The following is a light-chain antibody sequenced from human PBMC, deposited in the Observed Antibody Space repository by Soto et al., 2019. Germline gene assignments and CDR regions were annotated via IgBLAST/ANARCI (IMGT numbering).Light chain of an antibody. V-gene: IGKV3-20*01. CDR3: LRYGDSPPAYT. Sequence: EIVLTQSPGTVSLSPGERATLSCRASQSVSSRNLAWYRQKPRQAPSLLIFGASNRATGIPDRLSGSGSGTDVNLTISRLEREDCAVYYCLRYGDSPPAYTFGQGTKLEIK. CDR1: QSVSSRN. CDR2: GAS. J-gene: IGKJ2*01.